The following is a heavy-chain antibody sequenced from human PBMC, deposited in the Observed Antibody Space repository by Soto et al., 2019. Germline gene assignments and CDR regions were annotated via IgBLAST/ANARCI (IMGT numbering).Heavy chain of an antibody. D-gene: IGHD3-9*01. CDR2: IYYSGTT. V-gene: IGHV4-61*01. CDR1: GGPLSSGSYY. CDR3: ARGASPYFDLLSSFHP. Sequence: PSETLSLTCTVSGGPLSSGSYYWSWIRQYPGQGLEWIGYIYYSGTTKYNPSLKSRFSMSVDTSKNQFSLRLTSLSAADTAVYYCARGASPYFDLLSSFHPWGQGTLVTVSS. J-gene: IGHJ5*02.